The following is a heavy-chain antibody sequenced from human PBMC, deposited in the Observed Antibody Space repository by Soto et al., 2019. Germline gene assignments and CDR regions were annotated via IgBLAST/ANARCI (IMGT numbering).Heavy chain of an antibody. V-gene: IGHV4-39*01. D-gene: IGHD2-15*01. CDR1: GGSIANNNYF. CDR3: EKVVVGATSHSDFDS. CDR2: AAYSGGT. J-gene: IGHJ5*01. Sequence: SETLSLTCTVSGGSIANNNYFWGWVRQPPGKGLEWIGSAAYSGGTYKNPSLKSRVTVSVDTSKNQFSLKLTSVTAPDTAVYYCEKVVVGATSHSDFDSWGQGTPAPVSS.